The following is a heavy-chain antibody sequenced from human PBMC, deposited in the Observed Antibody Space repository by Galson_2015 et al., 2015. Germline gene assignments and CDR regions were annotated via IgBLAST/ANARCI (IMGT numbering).Heavy chain of an antibody. Sequence: SLRLSCAASGFTVSSNYMSWVRQAPGKGLEWVSVIYSGGSTYYADSVKGRFTISRDNSKNTLYLQMNSLRAEDTAVYYCARGGGYGGPHGGDYYGMDVWGQGTTVTVSS. D-gene: IGHD4-23*01. CDR2: IYSGGST. V-gene: IGHV3-53*01. J-gene: IGHJ6*02. CDR3: ARGGGYGGPHGGDYYGMDV. CDR1: GFTVSSNY.